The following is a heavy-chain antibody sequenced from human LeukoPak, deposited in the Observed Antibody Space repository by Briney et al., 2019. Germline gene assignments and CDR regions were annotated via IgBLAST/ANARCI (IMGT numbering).Heavy chain of an antibody. Sequence: GGSLRLSCAASGFTFSSYSMNWVRQAPGKGLEWVSSISSSSSYIYYADSVKGRFTISRDNAKNSLYLQMNSLRAEDTAVYYCARDKSNTGYDSSGYYLYWGQGTLVTVSS. CDR1: GFTFSSYS. J-gene: IGHJ4*02. V-gene: IGHV3-21*01. CDR3: ARDKSNTGYDSSGYYLY. D-gene: IGHD3-22*01. CDR2: ISSSSSYI.